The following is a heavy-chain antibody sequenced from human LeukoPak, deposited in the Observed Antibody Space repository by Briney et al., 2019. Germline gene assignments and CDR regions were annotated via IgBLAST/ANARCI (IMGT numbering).Heavy chain of an antibody. Sequence: GGSLRLSCAASGFTFSSCSMNWVRQAPGKGLEWVSYISSSSSTMYYADSVKGRFTISRDNAKNSLYLQMNSLRAEDTAVYYCAGSVLTGYPNFDYWGQGTLVTVSS. CDR1: GFTFSSCS. J-gene: IGHJ4*02. D-gene: IGHD3-9*01. CDR3: AGSVLTGYPNFDY. V-gene: IGHV3-48*04. CDR2: ISSSSSTM.